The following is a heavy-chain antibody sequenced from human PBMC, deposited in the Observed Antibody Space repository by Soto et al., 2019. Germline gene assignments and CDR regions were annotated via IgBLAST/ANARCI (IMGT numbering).Heavy chain of an antibody. J-gene: IGHJ5*02. CDR1: GGSFSGYY. Sequence: QVQLQQWGAGLLKPSETLSLTCAVYGGSFSGYYWSWIRQPPGKGLEWIGEINHSGSTNYNPSLKSRVTISVDTSKNQFSLKLSSVTAADTAVYYCVRRGMNKGGGWGSPRPKYNWFDPWGQGTLVTVSS. CDR3: VRRGMNKGGGWGSPRPKYNWFDP. V-gene: IGHV4-34*01. D-gene: IGHD6-19*01. CDR2: INHSGST.